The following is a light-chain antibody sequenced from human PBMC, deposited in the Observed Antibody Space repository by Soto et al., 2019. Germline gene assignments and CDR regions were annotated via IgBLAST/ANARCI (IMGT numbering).Light chain of an antibody. CDR2: DAS. Sequence: EIVLTQSPGTLSLSPGERAILTCRASQSVSNSLVWYQQKPGQAPRLLIYDASTRATGTPDRFSGSGSGTDFTLTISRLEPEDFAVYSCQQYGGPPRTFGQGTKVEI. V-gene: IGKV3-20*01. CDR3: QQYGGPPRT. J-gene: IGKJ1*01. CDR1: QSVSNS.